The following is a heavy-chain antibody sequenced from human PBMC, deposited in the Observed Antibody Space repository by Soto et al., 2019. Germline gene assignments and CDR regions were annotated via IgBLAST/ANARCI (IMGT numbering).Heavy chain of an antibody. CDR1: GFTFSSYG. J-gene: IGHJ4*02. D-gene: IGHD3-3*01. Sequence: QVQLVASGGGVVQPGRSLRLSCAASGFTFSSYGMHWVRQAPGKGLEWVAVISYDGSNKYYADSVKGRFTISRDNSKNTLYLQMNSLRAEDTAVYYCAKDLEGITIFGVVTIEYWGQGTLVTVSS. V-gene: IGHV3-30*18. CDR2: ISYDGSNK. CDR3: AKDLEGITIFGVVTIEY.